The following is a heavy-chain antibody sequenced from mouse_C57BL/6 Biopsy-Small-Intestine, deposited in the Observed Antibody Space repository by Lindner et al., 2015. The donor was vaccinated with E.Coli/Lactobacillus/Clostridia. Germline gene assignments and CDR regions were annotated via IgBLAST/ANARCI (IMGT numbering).Heavy chain of an antibody. CDR2: IYPNNGGT. Sequence: VQLQESGPELVKPGASVKISCKASGYTFTDYYMSWVKQSHGKSLEWIGDIYPNNGGTSYNQKFKGKAALTVDKSSTTAYMELRSLTSEDSAVYYCARKPYYSNSFAYWGQGTLVTVSA. D-gene: IGHD2-5*01. CDR3: ARKPYYSNSFAY. V-gene: IGHV1-26*01. J-gene: IGHJ3*01. CDR1: GYTFTDYY.